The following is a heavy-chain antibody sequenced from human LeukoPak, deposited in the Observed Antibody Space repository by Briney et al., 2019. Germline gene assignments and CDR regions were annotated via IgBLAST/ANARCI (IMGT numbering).Heavy chain of an antibody. D-gene: IGHD3-10*01. CDR3: ARDPAGVVRGVNNWFDP. V-gene: IGHV1-18*01. J-gene: IGHJ5*02. Sequence: GASVKVSCKASGYTFTSYGISWVRQAPGQGLEWMGWISAYNGNTNYAQKLQGRVTMTTDTSTSTAYMEPRSLRSDDTAVYYCARDPAGVVRGVNNWFDPWGQGTLVTVSS. CDR2: ISAYNGNT. CDR1: GYTFTSYG.